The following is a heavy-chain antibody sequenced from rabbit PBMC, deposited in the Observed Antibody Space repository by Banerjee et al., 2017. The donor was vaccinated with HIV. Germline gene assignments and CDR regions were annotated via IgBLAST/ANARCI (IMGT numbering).Heavy chain of an antibody. J-gene: IGHJ6*01. V-gene: IGHV1S45*01. CDR2: IYTAGSNGY. CDR3: ARSVAGDAGYASTL. CDR1: GFSFSSSYW. Sequence: QEQLEESGGDLVKPGASLTLTCTASGFSFSSSYWICWVRQAPGKGLEWIACIYTAGSNGYYFANWAKGRFTITSNTNQNTVTLQLNSLTAADTATYFCARSVAGDAGYASTLWGPGTLVTVS. D-gene: IGHD6-1*01.